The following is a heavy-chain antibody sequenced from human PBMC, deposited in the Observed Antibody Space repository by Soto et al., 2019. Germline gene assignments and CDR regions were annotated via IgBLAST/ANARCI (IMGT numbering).Heavy chain of an antibody. Sequence: QVQLVESGGGVVQPGRSLRLSCAASGFTFSSYAMHWVRQAPGKGLEWVAVISYDGSNKYYADSVKGRFTISRDKSKNTLYLQMNSLRAEDTAVYYCARYKDYDSSGWAFDYWGQGTLVTVSS. V-gene: IGHV3-30-3*01. CDR1: GFTFSSYA. CDR2: ISYDGSNK. D-gene: IGHD3-22*01. J-gene: IGHJ4*02. CDR3: ARYKDYDSSGWAFDY.